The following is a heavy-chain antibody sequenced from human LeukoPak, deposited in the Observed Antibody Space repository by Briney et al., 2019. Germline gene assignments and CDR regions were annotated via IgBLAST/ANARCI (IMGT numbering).Heavy chain of an antibody. V-gene: IGHV1-8*01. CDR1: GYTFTSYD. CDR3: ARGFERDYYDASGYYSVD. Sequence: GASVKVSCKAYGYTFTSYDINWVRQATGQGLEWMGWMNPTNGNTGYAQKFQGRVTITRDTSITTAYMELRSLRSEDTAVYFCARGFERDYYDASGYYSVDWGQGTLVTVSS. CDR2: MNPTNGNT. J-gene: IGHJ4*02. D-gene: IGHD3-22*01.